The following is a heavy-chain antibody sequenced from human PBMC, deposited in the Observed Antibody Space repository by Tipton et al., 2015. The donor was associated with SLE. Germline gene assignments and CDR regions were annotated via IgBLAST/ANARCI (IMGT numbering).Heavy chain of an antibody. Sequence: SLRLSCTVSGDSISSSNWWSWVRQPPGKGLEWIGEIYHSGSTNYSPSLKSRATISVDTSKNQLSLKLTSVTAADTAVYYCARGVAGYYFYYYMDVWGKGTTATISS. D-gene: IGHD3-10*01. J-gene: IGHJ6*03. CDR1: GDSISSSNW. CDR2: IYHSGST. CDR3: ARGVAGYYFYYYMDV. V-gene: IGHV4-4*02.